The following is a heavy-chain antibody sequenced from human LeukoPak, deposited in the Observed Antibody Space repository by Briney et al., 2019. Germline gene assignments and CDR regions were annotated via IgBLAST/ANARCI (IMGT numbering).Heavy chain of an antibody. CDR2: ISSSSSTI. D-gene: IGHD3-10*01. CDR1: GFTSSNYN. V-gene: IGHV3-48*04. J-gene: IGHJ4*02. CDR3: VRRGDS. Sequence: PGGSLRLSCAASGFTSSNYNMNWVRQAPGKGLEWVSYISSSSSTIYYADSVKGRFTISRDNAKNSLYLQMNSLRAEDTAVYYCVRRGDSWGQGTLVTVSS.